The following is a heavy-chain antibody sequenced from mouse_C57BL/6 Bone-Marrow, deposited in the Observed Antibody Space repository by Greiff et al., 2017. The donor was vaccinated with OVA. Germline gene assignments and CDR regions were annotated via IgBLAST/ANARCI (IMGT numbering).Heavy chain of an antibody. V-gene: IGHV5-4*01. CDR3: ARVGSSLYYYAMDY. CDR2: ISDGGSYT. Sequence: EVQLVESGGGLVKPGGSLKLSCAASGFTFSSYAMSWVRQTPEKRLEWVATISDGGSYTYYPDNVKGRFTISRDNAKNNLYLQMSHLKSEDTAMYYGARVGSSLYYYAMDYWGQGTSVTVSS. CDR1: GFTFSSYA. D-gene: IGHD1-1*01. J-gene: IGHJ4*01.